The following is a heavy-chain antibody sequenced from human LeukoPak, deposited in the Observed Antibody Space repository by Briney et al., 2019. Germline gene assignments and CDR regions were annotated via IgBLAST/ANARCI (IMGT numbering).Heavy chain of an antibody. Sequence: PSETLSLTCAVYGGSFSGYYWSWIRQPPGKGLEWIGEINHSGSTNYNPSLKSRVTISVDTSKNQFSLKLSSVTAADTAVYYCARGRWELPQNNWFDPWGQGTLVTVSS. CDR1: GGSFSGYY. CDR3: ARGRWELPQNNWFDP. D-gene: IGHD1-26*01. V-gene: IGHV4-34*01. J-gene: IGHJ5*02. CDR2: INHSGST.